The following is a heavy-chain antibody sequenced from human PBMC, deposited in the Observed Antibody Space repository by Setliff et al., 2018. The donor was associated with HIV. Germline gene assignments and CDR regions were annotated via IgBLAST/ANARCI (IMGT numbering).Heavy chain of an antibody. J-gene: IGHJ6*03. CDR3: ARRGTIWHGVDYHYMDV. CDR2: IFFTGTT. Sequence: LSLTCTASGVSLGNFYWSWVRQSPGRGLERIGFIFFTGTTNYNPSLKSRVTISVDTSKNQFSLNLTSVTAADTAVYYCARRGTIWHGVDYHYMDVWGKGTTVTVSS. D-gene: IGHD2-15*01. V-gene: IGHV4-59*08. CDR1: GVSLGNFY.